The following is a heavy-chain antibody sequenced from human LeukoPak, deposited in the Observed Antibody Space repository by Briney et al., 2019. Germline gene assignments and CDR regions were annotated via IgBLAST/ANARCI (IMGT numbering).Heavy chain of an antibody. CDR3: ARDACGGDCNAYFDY. CDR1: GLTFSSYS. Sequence: GGSLRLSCAASGLTFSSYSMNWVRQAPGKGLEWVSSISSSSSSYIYYADSVKGRFTISRDNAKNSLYLQMNSLRAEDTAVYYCARDACGGDCNAYFDYWGQGTLVTVSS. CDR2: ISSSSSSYI. D-gene: IGHD2-21*02. V-gene: IGHV3-21*01. J-gene: IGHJ4*02.